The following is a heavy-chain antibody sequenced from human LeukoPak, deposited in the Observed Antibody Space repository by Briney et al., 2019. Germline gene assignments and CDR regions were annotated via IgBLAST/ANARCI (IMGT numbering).Heavy chain of an antibody. Sequence: GGSLRLSCAASGFTFSSYAMSWVRQAPGKGLEWVSAIRGSGGSTYYADSVKGRFTISRDNYMNTLYLQMNSLRAEDTAVYYCAKPLGYCSSSSCFQYYYYGMDVWGKGTTVTVSS. CDR2: IRGSGGST. D-gene: IGHD2-2*01. CDR1: GFTFSSYA. CDR3: AKPLGYCSSSSCFQYYYYGMDV. V-gene: IGHV3-23*01. J-gene: IGHJ6*04.